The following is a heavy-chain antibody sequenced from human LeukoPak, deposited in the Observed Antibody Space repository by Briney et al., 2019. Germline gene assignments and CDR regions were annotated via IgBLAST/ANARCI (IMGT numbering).Heavy chain of an antibody. J-gene: IGHJ4*02. CDR2: FSASDGSR. CDR1: GFTFSSYG. D-gene: IGHD3-3*01. Sequence: GGTLRLSCEASGFTFSSYGMSWVRQAPGEGLECVSGFSASDGSRYYADSVKGRFTISRDNFKNTLYLQMNSLRAEDTAVYYCARDLFGYDFWSGYPSRDYWGQGTLVTVSS. CDR3: ARDLFGYDFWSGYPSRDY. V-gene: IGHV3-23*01.